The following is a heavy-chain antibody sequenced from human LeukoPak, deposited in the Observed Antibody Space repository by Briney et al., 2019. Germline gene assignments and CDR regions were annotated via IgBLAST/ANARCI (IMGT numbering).Heavy chain of an antibody. CDR3: ARLSGVSDYDH. D-gene: IGHD2-8*01. V-gene: IGHV4-39*01. CDR1: GGSISTNGYY. Sequence: SETLSLTCIVSGGSISTNGYYWGWIRQPPGKGLEWVANIYYTGDTFYKPSLKSRLTISVDTSKNQFSLELRSVTAADTAIYYCARLSGVSDYDHWGQGTLVTVSS. J-gene: IGHJ4*02. CDR2: IYYTGDT.